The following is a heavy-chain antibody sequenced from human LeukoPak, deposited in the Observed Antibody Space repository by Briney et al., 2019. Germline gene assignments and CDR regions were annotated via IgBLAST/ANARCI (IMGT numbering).Heavy chain of an antibody. V-gene: IGHV3-9*01. CDR1: GFTFGDYA. CDR3: AKGYCSSTSCYPDAGFDY. Sequence: PGGSLRLSCAASGFTFGDYAMHWVRQTPGRGLEWVSGISWNTGNIGYADSVKGRFTISKNNPKNSLYLQMNSLKPEDTALYYCAKGYCSSTSCYPDAGFDYWGQGNPVTVSS. J-gene: IGHJ4*02. D-gene: IGHD2-2*01. CDR2: ISWNTGNI.